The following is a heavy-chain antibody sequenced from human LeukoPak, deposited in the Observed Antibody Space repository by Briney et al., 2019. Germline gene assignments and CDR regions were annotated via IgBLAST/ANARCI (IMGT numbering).Heavy chain of an antibody. Sequence: SETLSLTCAVYGGSFSGYYWSWIRQPPGKGLEWIGEINHSGSTNYNPSLKSQVTISVDTSKNQFSLKLSSVTAADTAVYYCARGRRITMVRGVRGTDDYWGQGTLVTVSS. J-gene: IGHJ4*02. V-gene: IGHV4-34*01. CDR1: GGSFSGYY. CDR2: INHSGST. D-gene: IGHD3-10*01. CDR3: ARGRRITMVRGVRGTDDY.